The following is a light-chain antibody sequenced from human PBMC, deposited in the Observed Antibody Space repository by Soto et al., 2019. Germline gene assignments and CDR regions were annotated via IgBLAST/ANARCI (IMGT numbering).Light chain of an antibody. CDR1: QGISSY. CDR2: AAS. V-gene: IGKV1-8*01. CDR3: QQYYSYPST. J-gene: IGKJ2*01. Sequence: AIRMTQSPSSLSASTGDRVTITFRASQGISSYLAWYQQKPGKAPKLLIYAASTLQSGVTSRFSSSGSGTNFTLTISCLQSEDFATYYCQQYYSYPSTFGQGTKLEIK.